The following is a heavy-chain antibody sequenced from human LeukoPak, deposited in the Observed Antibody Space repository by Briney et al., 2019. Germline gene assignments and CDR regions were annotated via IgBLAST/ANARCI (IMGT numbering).Heavy chain of an antibody. D-gene: IGHD3-3*01. J-gene: IGHJ3*02. V-gene: IGHV1-2*06. CDR3: AGFGVVIQDAFDI. CDR2: INPNSGGT. CDR1: GNTFTGYY. Sequence: ASVKVSCKASGNTFTGYYMHWVQQAPGQGLEWMGRINPNSGGTNYAQKFQGRVTMTRDTSISTAYMELSRLRSDDTAVYYCAGFGVVIQDAFDIWGQGTLVTVSS.